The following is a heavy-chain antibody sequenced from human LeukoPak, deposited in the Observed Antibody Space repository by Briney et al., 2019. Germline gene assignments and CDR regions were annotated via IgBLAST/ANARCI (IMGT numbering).Heavy chain of an antibody. J-gene: IGHJ4*02. CDR3: ARHSGDIVVVPDY. CDR2: IFYSGDT. Sequence: PSETLSLTCTVSGGSISNSGYFWGWIRQPPGKGLEWVGSIFYSGDTYYNPSLKSRVTISVDTSKNQFSLKLSSVTAADTAVYYCARHSGDIVVVPDYWGQGTLVTVSS. D-gene: IGHD2-2*01. CDR1: GGSISNSGYF. V-gene: IGHV4-39*01.